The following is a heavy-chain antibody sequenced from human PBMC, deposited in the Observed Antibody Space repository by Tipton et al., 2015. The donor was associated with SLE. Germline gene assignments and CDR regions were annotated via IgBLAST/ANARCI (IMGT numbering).Heavy chain of an antibody. V-gene: IGHV4-30-4*01. CDR3: ARDELVYFDL. Sequence: TLSLTCTVSGGSISSGDYYWSWIRQPPGKGLEWIGYIYTSGSTNYNPSLKSRVTISVDTSKNQFSLKLGSVTAADTAVYYCARDELVYFDLWGRGTLVTVSS. CDR1: GGSISSGDYY. J-gene: IGHJ2*01. CDR2: IYTSGST. D-gene: IGHD3-10*01.